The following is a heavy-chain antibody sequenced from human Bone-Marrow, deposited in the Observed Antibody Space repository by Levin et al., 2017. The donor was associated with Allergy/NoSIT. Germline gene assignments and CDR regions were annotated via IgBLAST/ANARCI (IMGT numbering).Heavy chain of an antibody. V-gene: IGHV3-23*01. D-gene: IGHD1-1*01. Sequence: GGSLRLSCAASGFTFSSYVMSWVRQTPGEGLEWVSTIRDSGGTTYYADSVKGRFTISRDNSKNTLYLQMDSLRVGDTAVYYCAKDWQYNDWGQGTLVTVSS. J-gene: IGHJ4*02. CDR3: AKDWQYND. CDR1: GFTFSSYV. CDR2: IRDSGGTT.